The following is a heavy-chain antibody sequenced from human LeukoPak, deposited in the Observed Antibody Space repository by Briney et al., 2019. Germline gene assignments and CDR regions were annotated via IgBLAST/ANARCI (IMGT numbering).Heavy chain of an antibody. CDR3: ARGRRNIWESYFLN. D-gene: IGHD3-16*01. V-gene: IGHV1-2*02. J-gene: IGHJ4*02. CDR1: RYTFTDYY. CDR2: INPNSGGT. Sequence: GASVKVSCKASRYTFTDYYIHWVRQAPGQGLEWMGWINPNSGGTNYAQKFQGRVTMTRDTSISTAYMELSRLRSDDTAVFYCARGRRNIWESYFLNWGQGTLVTVSS.